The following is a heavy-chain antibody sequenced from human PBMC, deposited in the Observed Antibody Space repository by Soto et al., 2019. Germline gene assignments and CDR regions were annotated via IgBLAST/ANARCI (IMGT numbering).Heavy chain of an antibody. J-gene: IGHJ4*02. V-gene: IGHV1-18*01. CDR2: INTSNGNT. CDR1: GYTFTSYA. Sequence: ASVKVSCKASGYTFTSYAMDWVRQAPGQGLEWMGRINTSNGNTNYSQKLQGRVTMTTDTSTSTAYMELRSLRSDDTAVYYCAREPNYFDYWGQGTLVTVSS. CDR3: AREPNYFDY.